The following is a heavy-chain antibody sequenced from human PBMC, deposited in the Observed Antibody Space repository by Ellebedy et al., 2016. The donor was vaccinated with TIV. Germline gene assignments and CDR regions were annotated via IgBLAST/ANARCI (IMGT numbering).Heavy chain of an antibody. CDR2: IYYSGST. CDR3: ARETGYSPPYFDY. Sequence: SETLSLXXAVYGGSFSGYYWSWIRQPPGKGLEWIGYIYYSGSTNYNPSLKSRVTISVDTSKNQFSLKLSSVTAADTAVYYCARETGYSPPYFDYWGQGTLVTVSS. J-gene: IGHJ4*02. V-gene: IGHV4-59*01. D-gene: IGHD3-9*01. CDR1: GGSFSGYY.